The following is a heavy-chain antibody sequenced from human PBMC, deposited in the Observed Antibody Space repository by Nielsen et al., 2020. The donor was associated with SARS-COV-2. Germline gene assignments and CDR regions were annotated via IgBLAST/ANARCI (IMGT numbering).Heavy chain of an antibody. J-gene: IGHJ6*02. CDR2: IYPRDSDT. D-gene: IGHD3-10*01. CDR1: GYTFSNFW. CDR3: AREGQDASGTERRGMDV. Sequence: LKISCKASGYTFSNFWIGWVRQMPGRGLEWMGIIYPRDSDTRYSPSFQGQVTISADKSISTAYLQWSSLKASDTAIYYCAREGQDASGTERRGMDVWGQGTTVTVSS. V-gene: IGHV5-51*01.